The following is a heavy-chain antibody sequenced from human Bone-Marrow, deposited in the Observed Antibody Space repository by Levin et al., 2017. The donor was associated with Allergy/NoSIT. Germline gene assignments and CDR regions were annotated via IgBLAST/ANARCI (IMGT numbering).Heavy chain of an antibody. Sequence: PGGSLRLSCAASGFSFSDYWLTWVRQAPGKGLEWVANIKPDGTEKYYADSVTGRFNISRDNAQSSLYLQMKYLSAEDTAVYYCASPYSSDRVFDIWGPGTMVTVSS. J-gene: IGHJ3*02. CDR1: GFSFSDYW. D-gene: IGHD6-19*01. CDR2: IKPDGTEK. V-gene: IGHV3-7*01. CDR3: ASPYSSDRVFDI.